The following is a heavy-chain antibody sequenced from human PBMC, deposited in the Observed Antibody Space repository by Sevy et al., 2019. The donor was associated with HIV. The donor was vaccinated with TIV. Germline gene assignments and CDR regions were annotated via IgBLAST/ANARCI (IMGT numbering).Heavy chain of an antibody. CDR3: ARDRSPVRYFSHWFDP. V-gene: IGHV1-18*01. D-gene: IGHD3-9*01. CDR1: GYTFTSYG. Sequence: ASVKVSCKASGYTFTSYGISWVRQAPGQGLEWMGWISAYNGNTNYAQKLQGRVTMTTDTSTNTAYMELRSLTSDDTALYYCARDRSPVRYFSHWFDPWGQGTLVTVSS. CDR2: ISAYNGNT. J-gene: IGHJ5*02.